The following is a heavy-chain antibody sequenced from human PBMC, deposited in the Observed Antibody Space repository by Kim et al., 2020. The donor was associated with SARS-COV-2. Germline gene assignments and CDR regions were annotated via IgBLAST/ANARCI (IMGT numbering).Heavy chain of an antibody. J-gene: IGHJ4*02. CDR3: ARGGSWYDY. Sequence: GRTNCNPPLKSLVTKSVDTSKNQFALKLSSVPAADTAGYYCARGGSWYDYWGQGALVTVSS. V-gene: IGHV4-34*01. D-gene: IGHD6-13*01. CDR2: GRT.